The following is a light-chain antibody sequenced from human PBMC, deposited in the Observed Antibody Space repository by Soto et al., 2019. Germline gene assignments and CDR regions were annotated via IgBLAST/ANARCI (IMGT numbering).Light chain of an antibody. V-gene: IGLV2-14*01. Sequence: SDLTQPASVSGSPGQSITISCTGTSSDVGGYNYVSWYQQHPGKAPKLMIYDVSNRPSGVSNRFSGSKSGNTASLTISGLQAEDEADYYCSSYTSSSTFYVFGAGTKVTVL. CDR3: SSYTSSSTFYV. CDR2: DVS. CDR1: SSDVGGYNY. J-gene: IGLJ1*01.